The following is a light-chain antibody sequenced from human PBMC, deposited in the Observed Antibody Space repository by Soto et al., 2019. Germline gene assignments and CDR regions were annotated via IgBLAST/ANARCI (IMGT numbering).Light chain of an antibody. Sequence: HSVLTQPPSASGSPLQSVTISCTGTSSDVGGYNYVSWYQQHPGKAPKLMIYEVSKRPSGVPDRFSGSKSGNTASLTVSGLQAEDEADYYCSSYAGSNVYVFGTGTKVTVL. J-gene: IGLJ1*01. V-gene: IGLV2-8*01. CDR3: SSYAGSNVYV. CDR1: SSDVGGYNY. CDR2: EVS.